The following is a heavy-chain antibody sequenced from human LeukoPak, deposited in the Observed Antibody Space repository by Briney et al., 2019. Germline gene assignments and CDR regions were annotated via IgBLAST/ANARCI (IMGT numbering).Heavy chain of an antibody. J-gene: IGHJ6*02. CDR3: TSPGGDGYNFDDYYYYGMDV. CDR2: IKSKTDGCTT. D-gene: IGHD5-24*01. Sequence: GGSLRLSCAASGFTFSNAWMSWVRQAPGKGREWVGRIKSKTDGCTTDYAAPVKGRFTISRDDSKNTLYLQMNSLKTEDTAVYYCTSPGGDGYNFDDYYYYGMDVWGQGTTITVSS. CDR1: GFTFSNAW. V-gene: IGHV3-15*01.